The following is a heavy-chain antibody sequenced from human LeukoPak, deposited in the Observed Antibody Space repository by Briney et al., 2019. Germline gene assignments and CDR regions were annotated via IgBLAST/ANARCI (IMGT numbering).Heavy chain of an antibody. J-gene: IGHJ4*02. Sequence: SETLSLTCTVSGGSISSSSYYWGWIRQPPGKGLELIASIYYSGSTYYNPSLKSRVTISVDTSKNQFSLKLSSVTAADTAVYYCARKITVWGSYPRHLSPFDYWGQGTLVTVSS. V-gene: IGHV4-39*01. CDR2: IYYSGST. CDR3: ARKITVWGSYPRHLSPFDY. CDR1: GGSISSSSYY. D-gene: IGHD3-16*02.